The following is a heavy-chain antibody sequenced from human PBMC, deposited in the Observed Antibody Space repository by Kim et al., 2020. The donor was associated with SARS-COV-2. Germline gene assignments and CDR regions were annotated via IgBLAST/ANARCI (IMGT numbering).Heavy chain of an antibody. J-gene: IGHJ3*02. CDR1: GYTFTSYG. Sequence: ASVKVSCKASGYTFTSYGISWVRQAPGQGLEWMGWISAYNGNTNYAQKLQGRVTMTTDTSTSTAYMELRSLRSDDTAVYYCASTLLRYSRYEAFDIWGQGTMVTVSS. CDR2: ISAYNGNT. CDR3: ASTLLRYSRYEAFDI. D-gene: IGHD3-9*01. V-gene: IGHV1-18*01.